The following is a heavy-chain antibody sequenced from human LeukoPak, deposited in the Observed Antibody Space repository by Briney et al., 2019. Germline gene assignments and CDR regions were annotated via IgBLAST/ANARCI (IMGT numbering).Heavy chain of an antibody. V-gene: IGHV3-23*01. CDR2: ISAGGGST. Sequence: GGSLRLSCADSGFTLSTYAMNWVRQAPGKGLEWVSGISAGGGSTYYADSVKGRFTISRDNSKNTLYLQMNSLTVEDTAVYYCARDFPRTIVGATSGWFDPWGQGTLVTVSS. J-gene: IGHJ5*02. D-gene: IGHD1-26*01. CDR3: ARDFPRTIVGATSGWFDP. CDR1: GFTLSTYA.